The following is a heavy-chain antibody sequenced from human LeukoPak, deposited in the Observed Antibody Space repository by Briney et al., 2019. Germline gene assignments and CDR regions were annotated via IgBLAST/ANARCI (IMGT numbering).Heavy chain of an antibody. CDR3: ARDRVSMVRGATLDY. Sequence: GGSLRLSCAASGFTFSIYSMNWVRQAPGKGLEWVSSISSSSSYIYYADSMKGRFTISRDNAKNSLYLQMNSLRAEDTAVYYCARDRVSMVRGATLDYWGQGTLVTVSS. CDR2: ISSSSSYI. D-gene: IGHD3-10*01. CDR1: GFTFSIYS. V-gene: IGHV3-21*01. J-gene: IGHJ4*02.